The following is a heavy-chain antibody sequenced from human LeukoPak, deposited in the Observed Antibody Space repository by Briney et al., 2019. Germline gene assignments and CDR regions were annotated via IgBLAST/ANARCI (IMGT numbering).Heavy chain of an antibody. CDR1: GGSISSYY. J-gene: IGHJ3*02. CDR3: AREISSSSAFDI. Sequence: PSETLSLTCTVSGGSISSYYWSWIRQPPGKGLEWIGYIYYSGSTNYNPSLKSRVTISVDTSKNQFSLKLSSVTAADTAVYHCAREISSSSAFDIWGQGTMVTVSS. V-gene: IGHV4-59*01. CDR2: IYYSGST. D-gene: IGHD6-6*01.